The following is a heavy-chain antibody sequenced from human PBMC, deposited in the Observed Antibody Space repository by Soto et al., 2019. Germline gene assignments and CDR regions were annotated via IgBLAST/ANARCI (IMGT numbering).Heavy chain of an antibody. CDR3: ATYDYGDFYFDD. CDR2: IYFRGTT. V-gene: IGHV4-31*03. Sequence: QVQLQESGPGLVKPSQTLSLTCTVSGGSITSHTHYWSCIRQHPGKGLEWIGNIYFRGTTYYNPSLESRVIISVDTSKNQFSLRLTSVTAADTAVYFCATYDYGDFYFDDWGQGTLVSVSS. J-gene: IGHJ4*02. CDR1: GGSITSHTHY. D-gene: IGHD4-17*01.